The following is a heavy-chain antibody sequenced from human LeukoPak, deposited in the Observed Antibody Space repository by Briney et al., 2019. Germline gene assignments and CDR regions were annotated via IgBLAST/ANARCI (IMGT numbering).Heavy chain of an antibody. Sequence: ASVRVSCKASGYTFTGYYMHWVRQAPGQGLEWMGWINPNSGGTNYAQKFQGRVTMTRDTSISTAYMELSRLRSDDTAVYYCARGVNSGSYYLGDSDYWGQGTLVTVSS. J-gene: IGHJ4*02. D-gene: IGHD1-26*01. CDR3: ARGVNSGSYYLGDSDY. CDR2: INPNSGGT. V-gene: IGHV1-2*02. CDR1: GYTFTGYY.